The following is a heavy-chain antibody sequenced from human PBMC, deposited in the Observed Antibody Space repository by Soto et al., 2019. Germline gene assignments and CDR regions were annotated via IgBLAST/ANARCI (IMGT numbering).Heavy chain of an antibody. CDR3: ARDHYRRAEMADY. CDR2: ISYDGSNK. J-gene: IGHJ4*02. CDR1: GGTFSSYA. V-gene: IGHV3-30-3*01. Sequence: GASVKVSCKASGGTFSSYAMHWVRQAPGKGLEWVAVISYDGSNKYYADSVKGRFTISRDNSKNTLYLQMNSLRAEDTAVYYCARDHYRRAEMADYRAQGTLVTVSS. D-gene: IGHD3-16*02.